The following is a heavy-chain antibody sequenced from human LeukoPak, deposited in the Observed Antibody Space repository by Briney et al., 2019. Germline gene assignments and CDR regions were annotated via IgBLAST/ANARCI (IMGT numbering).Heavy chain of an antibody. D-gene: IGHD3-10*01. J-gene: IGHJ2*01. V-gene: IGHV3-48*03. Sequence: GGSLRLSCAASGFTFSSYEMNWVRQAPGKGLEWVSYISSSGSTIYYADSVKGRFIISRDNSKNTLYLQMNSLRVEDTAVYYCAKGPNYYASGSFRDWYFDLWGRGTLVTVSS. CDR2: ISSSGSTI. CDR3: AKGPNYYASGSFRDWYFDL. CDR1: GFTFSSYE.